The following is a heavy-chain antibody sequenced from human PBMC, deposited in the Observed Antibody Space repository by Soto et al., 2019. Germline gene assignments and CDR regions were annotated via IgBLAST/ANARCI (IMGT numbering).Heavy chain of an antibody. Sequence: PSAPLSLTCTLSGGSLSSGDLYWSWILQPPGKGLEWIGYIYYTGTTQYNPSPRSRVAMSLDTSKNQFSLKLSSVTAADTAVYYCARDIAAALGAWFDPWGQGTLVTVSS. V-gene: IGHV4-30-4*01. J-gene: IGHJ5*02. CDR2: IYYTGTT. D-gene: IGHD6-13*01. CDR3: ARDIAAALGAWFDP. CDR1: GGSLSSGDLY.